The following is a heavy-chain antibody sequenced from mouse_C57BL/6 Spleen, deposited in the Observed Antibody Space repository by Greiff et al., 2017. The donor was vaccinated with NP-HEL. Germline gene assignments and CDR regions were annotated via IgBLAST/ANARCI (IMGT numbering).Heavy chain of an antibody. Sequence: EVMLVESGGDLVKPGGSLKLSCAASGFTFSSYGMSWVRQTPDKRLEWVATISSGGSYTYYPDSGKGRFTISRDNAKNTLYLQMSSLKSEDTAMYYCARHEGYTGYFDYWGKGTTLTVAS. D-gene: IGHD3-1*01. CDR3: ARHEGYTGYFDY. CDR2: ISSGGSYT. CDR1: GFTFSSYG. J-gene: IGHJ2*01. V-gene: IGHV5-6*01.